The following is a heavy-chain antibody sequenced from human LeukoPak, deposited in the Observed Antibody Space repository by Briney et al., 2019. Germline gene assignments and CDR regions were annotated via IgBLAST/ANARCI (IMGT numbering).Heavy chain of an antibody. V-gene: IGHV4-39*07. CDR2: IYYSGST. CDR3: ARGHYYYYYMDV. J-gene: IGHJ6*03. CDR1: GGSISSSSYY. Sequence: PSETLSLTCTVSGGSISSSSYYWGWIRQPPGKGLEWIGSIYYSGSTYYNPSLKSRVTISVDTSKNQFSLKLSSVTAADTAVYYYARGHYYYYYMDVWGKGTTVTVSS.